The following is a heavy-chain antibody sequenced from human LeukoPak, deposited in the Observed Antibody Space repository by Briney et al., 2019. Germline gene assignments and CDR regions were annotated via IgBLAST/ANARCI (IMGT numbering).Heavy chain of an antibody. CDR1: GFTFSSYW. D-gene: IGHD2-8*02. Sequence: PGGSLRPSCAASGFTFSSYWMSWVRQTPGKGLEWVANINKDGSEKYYMDSVRGRFTISRDNAKNSLSLQMNSLRVEDTAVYYCARELVVGPAEYFQNWGQGTLVTVSS. V-gene: IGHV3-7*01. CDR3: ARELVVGPAEYFQN. J-gene: IGHJ1*01. CDR2: INKDGSEK.